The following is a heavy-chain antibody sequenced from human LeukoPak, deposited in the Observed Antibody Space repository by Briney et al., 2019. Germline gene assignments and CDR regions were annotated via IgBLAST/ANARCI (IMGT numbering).Heavy chain of an antibody. V-gene: IGHV3-23*01. D-gene: IGHD3-22*01. CDR1: GFTFSSYG. J-gene: IGHJ5*02. CDR3: AKLPIVVVITNNIQFDP. Sequence: GSLRLSCAASGFTFSSYGMSWVRQAPGKGLEWVSAISGSGGSTYYADSVKGRFTISRDNSKNTLYLQMNSLRAEDTAVYYCAKLPIVVVITNNIQFDPWGEGTLVTVSS. CDR2: ISGSGGST.